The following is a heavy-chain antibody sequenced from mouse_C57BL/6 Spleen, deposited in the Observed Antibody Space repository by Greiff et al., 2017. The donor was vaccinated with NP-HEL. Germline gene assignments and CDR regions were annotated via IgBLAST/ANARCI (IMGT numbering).Heavy chain of an antibody. Sequence: EFQLQQSGTVLARPGASVKMSCKTSGYTFTSYWMHWVKQRPGQGLAWIGAIYPGNSDTSYNQKFKGKAKLTAVTSASTAYMELSSLTNDDSAVYYCTRSSDYDYDEGRYYFDYWGQGTTLTVSS. V-gene: IGHV1-5*01. J-gene: IGHJ2*01. CDR3: TRSSDYDYDEGRYYFDY. CDR1: GYTFTSYW. D-gene: IGHD2-4*01. CDR2: IYPGNSDT.